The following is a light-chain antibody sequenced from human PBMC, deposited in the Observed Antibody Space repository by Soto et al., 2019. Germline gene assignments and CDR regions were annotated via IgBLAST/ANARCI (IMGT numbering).Light chain of an antibody. CDR1: QNIDNY. CDR3: QHNNGYSWT. V-gene: IGKV1-39*01. Sequence: DIQMTQSPSSLSASLGDRVTITCRASQNIDNYLNWYQQKPGKAPKLLIYATSTLQSGVPSRFSGSGSGTEFTLTISSLQAEDFATYYCQHNNGYSWTFGQWTKVDIK. CDR2: ATS. J-gene: IGKJ1*01.